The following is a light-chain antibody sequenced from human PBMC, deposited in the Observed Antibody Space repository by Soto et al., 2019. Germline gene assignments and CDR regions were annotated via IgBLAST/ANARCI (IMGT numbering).Light chain of an antibody. V-gene: IGKV3-15*01. CDR2: AAS. Sequence: QPPPTRSVSPGERATLSWKASQAISSNLAWYQQKPGQAPRLLIYAASTRATGIPARFSGSGSGTEFTLTISSLQSEDFAVYYCQQNNNCPRTFGQGTRLEIK. CDR3: QQNNNCPRT. J-gene: IGKJ5*01. CDR1: QAISSN.